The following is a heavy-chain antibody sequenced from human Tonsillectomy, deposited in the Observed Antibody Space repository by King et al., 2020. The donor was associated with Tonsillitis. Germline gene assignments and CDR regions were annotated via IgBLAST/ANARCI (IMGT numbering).Heavy chain of an antibody. D-gene: IGHD1-26*01. CDR3: ARVSRRSGSYRGREFDY. Sequence: VQLVESGAEMKKPGASVKVSCKASGYTFIGYYLYWVRQAPGQALEWVGWINSNRGGTKYAQNFQGRVTMTRDTSISTAYMELSGLRTDDTAVYYCARVSRRSGSYRGREFDYWGQGTLVTVSS. CDR2: INSNRGGT. V-gene: IGHV1-2*02. CDR1: GYTFIGYY. J-gene: IGHJ4*02.